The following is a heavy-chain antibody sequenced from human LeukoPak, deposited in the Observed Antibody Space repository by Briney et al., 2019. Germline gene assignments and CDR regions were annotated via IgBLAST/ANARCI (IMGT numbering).Heavy chain of an antibody. J-gene: IGHJ4*02. CDR2: INPSGGST. CDR3: AREGEINYYDSSGYFPTDY. V-gene: IGHV1-46*01. D-gene: IGHD3-22*01. CDR1: GYTFTSYY. Sequence: ASVKVSCKASGYTFTSYYMHWVRQAPGQGLEWMGTINPSGGSTSYAQKFQGRVTMTRDTSTSTVYMELSSLRSEDTAVYYCAREGEINYYDSSGYFPTDYWGQGTLVTVSS.